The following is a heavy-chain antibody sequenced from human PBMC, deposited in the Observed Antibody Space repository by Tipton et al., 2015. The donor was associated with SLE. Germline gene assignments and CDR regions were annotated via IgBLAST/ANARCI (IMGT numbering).Heavy chain of an antibody. J-gene: IGHJ4*02. V-gene: IGHV4-30-4*01. CDR1: GGSVSTTFYY. CDR2: IHYSGTA. D-gene: IGHD2-2*01. CDR3: ARMSRDIVVVTTTFDY. Sequence: TLSLTCTVSGGSVSTTFYYWSWIRQHPEKGLEWIGYIHYSGTAYYNPSLKSRVTLSVDTSKNQFSLKLSSVTAADTAVYYCARMSRDIVVVTTTFDYWGQGTLVTVSS.